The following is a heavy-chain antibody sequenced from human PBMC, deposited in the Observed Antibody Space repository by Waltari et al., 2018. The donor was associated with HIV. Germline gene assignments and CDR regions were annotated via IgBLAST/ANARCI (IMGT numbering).Heavy chain of an antibody. V-gene: IGHV3-23*01. Sequence: EVQLLESGGGLVQPGGSLRLSCAASGFPFSVFAMNWVRQGPGKGVEWVSRISGRGDTTNYADSVKGRFTISRDNSKNTLSLQINSLRVDDTAVYYCATLYSDYGDYWGQGALVNVSS. D-gene: IGHD4-17*01. CDR3: ATLYSDYGDY. CDR2: ISGRGDTT. J-gene: IGHJ4*02. CDR1: GFPFSVFA.